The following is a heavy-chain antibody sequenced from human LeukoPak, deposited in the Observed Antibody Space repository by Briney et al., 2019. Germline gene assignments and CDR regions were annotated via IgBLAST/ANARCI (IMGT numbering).Heavy chain of an antibody. CDR3: AGQAVTYRGYYYYGMDV. D-gene: IGHD4-17*01. CDR1: GGSISSYY. CDR2: IYYSGST. V-gene: IGHV4-59*08. Sequence: SETLSLTCTVSGGSISSYYWSWIRQPPGKGLEWIGYIYYSGSTNYNPSLKSRVTISVDTSTNQFSLNLSSVTAADTAVYYCAGQAVTYRGYYYYGMDVWGQGTTVTVSS. J-gene: IGHJ6*02.